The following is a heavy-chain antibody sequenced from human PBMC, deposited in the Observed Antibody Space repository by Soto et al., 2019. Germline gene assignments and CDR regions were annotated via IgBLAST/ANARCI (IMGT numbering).Heavy chain of an antibody. CDR1: GYSFTSYD. J-gene: IGHJ6*02. D-gene: IGHD3-3*01. Sequence: SVKVSCKASGYSFTSYDINWVRQANGQGLEWMGWMNPNSGNTGYAQKFQGRVTMTRNTSISTAYMELSSLRSEDTAVYYCARGGLVLRFLEWLGTDYYYGMDVWGQGTTVTVS. V-gene: IGHV1-8*01. CDR3: ARGGLVLRFLEWLGTDYYYGMDV. CDR2: MNPNSGNT.